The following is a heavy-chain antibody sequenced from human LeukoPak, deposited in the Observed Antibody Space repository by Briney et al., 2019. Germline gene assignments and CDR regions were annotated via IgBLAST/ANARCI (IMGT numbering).Heavy chain of an antibody. CDR3: ARGRGSGHKENWFDP. CDR1: GYNFTPYD. J-gene: IGHJ5*02. Sequence: GASVKVSCKGFGYNFTPYDINWVGQATGQGLELVGWMNPNSGNTGYTQKFQGRVTMTRNTSISTAYMELSSLRFEDTAVYYCARGRGSGHKENWFDPWGQGTLVTVSS. CDR2: MNPNSGNT. D-gene: IGHD6-19*01. V-gene: IGHV1-8*01.